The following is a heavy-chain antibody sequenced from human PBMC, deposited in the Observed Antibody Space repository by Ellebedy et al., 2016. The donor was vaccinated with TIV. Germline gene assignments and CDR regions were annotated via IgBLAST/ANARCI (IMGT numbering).Heavy chain of an antibody. J-gene: IGHJ4*02. Sequence: SETLSLXXTVSGGSISSYYWSWIRQPPGKGLEWIGYIYSRGSPNYNPSLKSRVTISVDTSKNQFSLKLSSVTAADTAVYYCAREEGSSSRFNYWGQGTLVTVSS. V-gene: IGHV4-59*01. CDR3: AREEGSSSRFNY. CDR1: GGSISSYY. CDR2: IYSRGSP. D-gene: IGHD6-13*01.